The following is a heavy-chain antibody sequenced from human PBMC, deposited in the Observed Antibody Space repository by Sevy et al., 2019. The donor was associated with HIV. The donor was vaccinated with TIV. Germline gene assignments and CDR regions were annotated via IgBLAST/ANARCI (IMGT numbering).Heavy chain of an antibody. CDR1: GYTFTSYG. CDR3: ARISGYYSAYYYYMDV. J-gene: IGHJ6*03. V-gene: IGHV1-18*01. CDR2: ISAYNGNT. Sequence: VSVKVSCKASGYTFTSYGISWVRQAPGQGLEWMGWISAYNGNTNYAQKLQGRVTMTTDTSTSTAYMELRSLRSDDTAVYYCARISGYYSAYYYYMDVWGKGTTVTVSS. D-gene: IGHD3-22*01.